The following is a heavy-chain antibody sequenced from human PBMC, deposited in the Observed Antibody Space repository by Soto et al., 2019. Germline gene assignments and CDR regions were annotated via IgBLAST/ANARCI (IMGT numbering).Heavy chain of an antibody. CDR3: ARSIVVGSITGDYDY. CDR2: INPANGNT. V-gene: IGHV1-3*01. J-gene: IGHJ4*02. Sequence: QVQLVQSRAEVKKPGASVKVSCRASGYTFMTFAIQWARQAPGQRPEWMGWINPANGNTKYSQKFQDRVTITSDTSATVAYMELTSLTSEDTAIYYCARSIVVGSITGDYDYWGQGTLVTVSA. D-gene: IGHD2-15*01. CDR1: GYTFMTFA.